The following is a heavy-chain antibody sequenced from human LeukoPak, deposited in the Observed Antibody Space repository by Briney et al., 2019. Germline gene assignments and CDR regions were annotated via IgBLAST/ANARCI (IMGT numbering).Heavy chain of an antibody. Sequence: PSETLSLTCTVSGGSISSSYWSCIRQPPGKGLEWIGYIYYSGNTNYNPSLKSRVTISLDTSKNQFSLKMTSVTAADTAVYYCARRTPVTPNSFDSWGQGTLVTVSS. CDR1: GGSISSSY. CDR3: ARRTPVTPNSFDS. J-gene: IGHJ5*01. CDR2: IYYSGNT. V-gene: IGHV4-59*08. D-gene: IGHD4-17*01.